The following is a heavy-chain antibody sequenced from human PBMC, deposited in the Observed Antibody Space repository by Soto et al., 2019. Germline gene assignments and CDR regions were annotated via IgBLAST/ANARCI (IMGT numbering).Heavy chain of an antibody. CDR1: GFTFSSYG. CDR2: ISYDGSNK. V-gene: IGHV3-30*18. Sequence: PGGSLRLSCAASGFTFSSYGMHWVRQAPGKGLEWVAVISYDGSNKYYADSVKGRFTISRDNSKNTLYLQMNSLRAEDTAVYYCAKERLWFGERGWFDPWGQGTLVTVSS. CDR3: AKERLWFGERGWFDP. D-gene: IGHD3-10*01. J-gene: IGHJ5*02.